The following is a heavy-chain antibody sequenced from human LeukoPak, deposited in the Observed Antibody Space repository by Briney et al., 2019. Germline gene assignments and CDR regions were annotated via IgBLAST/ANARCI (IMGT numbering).Heavy chain of an antibody. CDR3: AREWIQTFDY. D-gene: IGHD5-18*01. J-gene: IGHJ4*02. CDR1: GFTFSGYS. V-gene: IGHV3-21*01. CDR2: ISSSSSYI. Sequence: PGGSLRLSCAASGFTFSGYSMNWVRQAPGKGLEWVSSISSSSSYIYYADSVKGRFTISRDNAKNSLYLQMNSLRAEDTAVYYCAREWIQTFDYWGQGTLVTVSS.